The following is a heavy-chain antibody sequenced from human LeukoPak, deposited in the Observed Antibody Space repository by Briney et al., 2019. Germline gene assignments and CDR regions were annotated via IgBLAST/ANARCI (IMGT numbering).Heavy chain of an antibody. CDR3: ARGTTDQLPQFDY. J-gene: IGHJ4*02. D-gene: IGHD2-2*01. CDR2: INPSGDST. V-gene: IGHV1-46*01. Sequence: ASVKVSCKASGDTFTSYYMQWMRQAPGQGLEWMGIINPSGDSTSYAQKFQGRVTMTRDTSTSTVYMELRSLRSEDTAVYYCARGTTDQLPQFDYWGQGTPVTVSS. CDR1: GDTFTSYY.